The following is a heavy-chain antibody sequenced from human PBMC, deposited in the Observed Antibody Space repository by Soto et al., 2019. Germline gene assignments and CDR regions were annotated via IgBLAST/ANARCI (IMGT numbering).Heavy chain of an antibody. J-gene: IGHJ4*02. Sequence: QLQLHESGSGLVKPSQTLSLTCTVSGASITYGNYAWSWIRQTPGKVLEWIGYINHLETTFYNPSFESRLTLSIDRAKNRFSLNLNSMSAADRAVYFCARGGGSDSFDYWGQGILVTVSS. CDR1: GASITYGNYA. V-gene: IGHV4-30-2*01. D-gene: IGHD1-26*01. CDR2: INHLETT. CDR3: ARGGGSDSFDY.